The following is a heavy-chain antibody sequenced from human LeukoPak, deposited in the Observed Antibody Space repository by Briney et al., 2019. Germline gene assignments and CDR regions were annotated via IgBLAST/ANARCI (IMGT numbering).Heavy chain of an antibody. J-gene: IGHJ4*02. CDR2: INPNSGAT. CDR1: GYTFTSYG. D-gene: IGHD5-18*01. CDR3: ARIAYSYGCYYFDY. Sequence: ASVKVSCKSFGYTFTSYGISWVRQAPGQGLEWMGWINPNSGATNYAQRFQGRVTMTRDASMYTAYMQLSRLTSDDTAVYYCARIAYSYGCYYFDYWGQGTLVTVSS. V-gene: IGHV1-2*02.